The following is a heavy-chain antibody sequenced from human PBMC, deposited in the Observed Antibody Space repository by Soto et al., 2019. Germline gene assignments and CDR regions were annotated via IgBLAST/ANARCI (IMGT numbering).Heavy chain of an antibody. V-gene: IGHV3-30*18. CDR3: AKDIGIAAAFDY. D-gene: IGHD6-13*01. CDR1: GFTFSSYG. Sequence: RGSLRLSCAASGFTFSSYGMHWVRQAPGKGLEWVAVISYDGSNKYYADSVKGRFTISRDNSKNTLYLQMNSLRAEDTAVYYCAKDIGIAAAFDYWGQGTLVTVSS. J-gene: IGHJ4*02. CDR2: ISYDGSNK.